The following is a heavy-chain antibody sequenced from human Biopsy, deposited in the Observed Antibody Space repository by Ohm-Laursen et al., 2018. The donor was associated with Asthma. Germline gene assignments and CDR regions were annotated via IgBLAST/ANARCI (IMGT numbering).Heavy chain of an antibody. Sequence: GTLSLTCSVSGGSITSFYWSWIRQPPGRGLEWIGYIYFSGNTNYNPSLKSRVTISIDTSKNHFSLKLTSVTAADTAVYFCARRGGVRRYFDYWGQGTLVTVSS. J-gene: IGHJ4*02. CDR2: IYFSGNT. CDR1: GGSITSFY. D-gene: IGHD3-16*01. CDR3: ARRGGVRRYFDY. V-gene: IGHV4-59*01.